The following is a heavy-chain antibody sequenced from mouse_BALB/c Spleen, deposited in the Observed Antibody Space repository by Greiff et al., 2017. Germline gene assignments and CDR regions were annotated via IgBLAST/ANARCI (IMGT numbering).Heavy chain of an antibody. Sequence: VHLVESGAELVRPGVSVKISCKGSGYTFTDYAMHWVKQSHAKSLEWIGVISTYYGDASYNQKFKGKATMTVDKSSSTAYMELARLTSEDSAIYYCARMGPFYAMDYWGQGTSVTVSS. CDR1: GYTFTDYA. CDR2: ISTYYGDA. J-gene: IGHJ4*01. CDR3: ARMGPFYAMDY. V-gene: IGHV1S137*01.